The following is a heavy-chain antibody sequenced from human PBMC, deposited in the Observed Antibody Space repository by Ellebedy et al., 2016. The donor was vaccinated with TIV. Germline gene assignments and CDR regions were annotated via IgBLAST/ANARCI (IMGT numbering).Heavy chain of an antibody. J-gene: IGHJ6*02. CDR3: AKDKSLEWLRLQGYYYGMDV. V-gene: IGHV3-30*02. Sequence: GESLKISCVASGFTFNNYDMHWVRQVPGRGLEWVAFMRYGGTKESYIDSVRGRFTISRDNSKNSLYLQMNSLRTEDTALYYCAKDKSLEWLRLQGYYYGMDVWGQGTMVTVSS. CDR2: MRYGGTKE. D-gene: IGHD5-12*01. CDR1: GFTFNNYD.